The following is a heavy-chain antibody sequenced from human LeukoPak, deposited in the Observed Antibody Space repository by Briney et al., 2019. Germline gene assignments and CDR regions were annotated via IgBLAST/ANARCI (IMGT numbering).Heavy chain of an antibody. D-gene: IGHD1-26*01. CDR1: GFTFSTYG. CDR2: ISGSAVST. V-gene: IGHV3-23*01. CDR3: ARDPYSGSYGADYYYYMDV. Sequence: GGSLRLSCAAPGFTFSTYGMTWVRQAPGKGLEWVSGISGSAVSTYYADSVKGRFTISRDNAKSSLYLQMNSLRAEDTAVYYCARDPYSGSYGADYYYYMDVWGKGTTVTISS. J-gene: IGHJ6*03.